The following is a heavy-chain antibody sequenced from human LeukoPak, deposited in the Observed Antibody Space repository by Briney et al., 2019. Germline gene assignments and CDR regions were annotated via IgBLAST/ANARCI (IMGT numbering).Heavy chain of an antibody. CDR2: MNSDGTSI. Sequence: GGSLRLSCVVSGFTFTNYWMRWVRQVPGKGLVWVARMNSDGTSIIHADSVKGRFTISRDNAESTLYLQMNSLRPEDTALYYCARSQSGVFDVWGQGTMVIVSS. V-gene: IGHV3-74*01. CDR3: ARSQSGVFDV. J-gene: IGHJ3*01. CDR1: GFTFTNYW. D-gene: IGHD2-15*01.